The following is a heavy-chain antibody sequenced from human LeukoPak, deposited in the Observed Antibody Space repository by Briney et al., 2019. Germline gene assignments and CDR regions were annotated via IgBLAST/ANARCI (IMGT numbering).Heavy chain of an antibody. Sequence: GALVKVSCKASGGTFSSYAISWVRQAPGQGLEWMGRIIPILGIANYAQKFQGRVTITADKSTSTAYMELSSLRSEDTAVYYCARSLVSGSYYYFDYWGQGTLVTVSS. CDR3: ARSLVSGSYYYFDY. J-gene: IGHJ4*02. D-gene: IGHD1-26*01. CDR1: GGTFSSYA. CDR2: IIPILGIA. V-gene: IGHV1-69*04.